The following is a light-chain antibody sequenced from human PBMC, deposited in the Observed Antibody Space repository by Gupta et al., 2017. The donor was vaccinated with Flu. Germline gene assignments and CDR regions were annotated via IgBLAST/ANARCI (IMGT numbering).Light chain of an antibody. V-gene: IGLV2-14*01. J-gene: IGLJ1*01. CDR2: DVS. CDR1: SSDVGRSNS. Sequence: QSALPQPASVSGSPGQSINISCTGTSSDVGRSNSVSWYRQDPGKAPNLIIYDVSSRPSGVSSRFSGSKSGNTASLTISGLQAEDETDYYCSSYTSTDTFYVFGTGTKVTVL. CDR3: SSYTSTDTFYV.